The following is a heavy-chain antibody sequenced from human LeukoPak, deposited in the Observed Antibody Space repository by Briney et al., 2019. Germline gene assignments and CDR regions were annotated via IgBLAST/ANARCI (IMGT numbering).Heavy chain of an antibody. CDR1: GFTFSSYA. D-gene: IGHD2-2*01. CDR3: ARDGLDCSSTSCYGDY. Sequence: GGSLRLSCAASGFTFSSYAMHWVRQAPGKGLEYVSAISSNGGSTYYANSVKGRFTISRDNSNNTLYLQMGSLRAEDMAVYYCARDGLDCSSTSCYGDYWGQGTLVTVSS. CDR2: ISSNGGST. J-gene: IGHJ4*02. V-gene: IGHV3-64*01.